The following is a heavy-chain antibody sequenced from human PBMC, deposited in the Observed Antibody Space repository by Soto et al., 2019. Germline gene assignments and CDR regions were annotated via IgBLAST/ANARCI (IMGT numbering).Heavy chain of an antibody. D-gene: IGHD3-22*01. Sequence: QVQLQESGPGLVKPSGTLSLTCAVSGGSISSSNWWSWVRQPPGKGLEWIGEIYHSGSTNYNPSLTSRVTISVDKSKNQFSLKLSSVTAADTAVYYCARSPDSSGYYPRRYYYGMDVWGQGTTVTVPS. CDR3: ARSPDSSGYYPRRYYYGMDV. CDR1: GGSISSSNW. CDR2: IYHSGST. J-gene: IGHJ6*02. V-gene: IGHV4-4*02.